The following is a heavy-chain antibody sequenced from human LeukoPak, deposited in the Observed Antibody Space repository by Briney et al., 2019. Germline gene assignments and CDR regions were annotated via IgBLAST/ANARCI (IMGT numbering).Heavy chain of an antibody. D-gene: IGHD5-24*01. CDR1: GFTFSSYS. J-gene: IGHJ6*02. V-gene: IGHV3-21*01. CDR3: ARAQSRDGYKYVFFGDYYYGMDV. CDR2: ISSSSSYI. Sequence: PGGSLRLSCAASGFTFSSYSMNWVRQAPGKGLEWVSSISSSSSYIYYADSVKGRFIISRDNAKNSLYLQMNSLRAEDTAVYYCARAQSRDGYKYVFFGDYYYGMDVWGQGTTVTVSS.